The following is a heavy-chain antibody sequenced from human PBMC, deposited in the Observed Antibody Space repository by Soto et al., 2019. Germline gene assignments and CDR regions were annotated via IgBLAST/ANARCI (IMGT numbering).Heavy chain of an antibody. Sequence: GGSLRLSCAASGFTFSDYNMNWIRQAPGKGLEWVSYISTTGSTIYYADSVKGRFTISRDNTKNSLYLQMDSLSAEDTAVYYCARRSHLDYWGQGTLVTVSS. CDR2: ISTTGSTI. J-gene: IGHJ4*02. CDR1: GFTFSDYN. V-gene: IGHV3-11*01. CDR3: ARRSHLDY.